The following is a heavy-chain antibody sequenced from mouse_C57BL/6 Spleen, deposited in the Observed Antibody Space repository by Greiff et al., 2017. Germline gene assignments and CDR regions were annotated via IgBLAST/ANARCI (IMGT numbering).Heavy chain of an antibody. D-gene: IGHD4-1*01. V-gene: IGHV3-5*01. CDR2: IYYSGTI. Sequence: EVQLQQSGPGLVKPSQTVFLTCTVTGISITTGYYRWSWIRQFPGNKLEWIGYIYYSGTITYNPSLTSRTTITRDTPKNQFFLEINSLTAEDTATYYCALGTGMAMDDWGQGTSVTVAS. CDR3: ALGTGMAMDD. CDR1: GISITTGYYR. J-gene: IGHJ4*01.